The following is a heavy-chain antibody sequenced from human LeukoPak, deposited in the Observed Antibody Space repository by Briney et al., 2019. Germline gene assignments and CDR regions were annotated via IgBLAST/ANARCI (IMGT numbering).Heavy chain of an antibody. CDR2: ISAYNGNT. D-gene: IGHD6-19*01. CDR3: ARVIAVAADTHYYYYYYMDV. Sequence: GASVKVSCKASGYTFTSYGISWVRQAPGQGLEWMGWISAYNGNTNYAQKLQGRVTMTTDTSTSTAYMELRSLRSDDTAVYYCARVIAVAADTHYYYYYYMDVWGKGTTVTVSS. V-gene: IGHV1-18*01. CDR1: GYTFTSYG. J-gene: IGHJ6*03.